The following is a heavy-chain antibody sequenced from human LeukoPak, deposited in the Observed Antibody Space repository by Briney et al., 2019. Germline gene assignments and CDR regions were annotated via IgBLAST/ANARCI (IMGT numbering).Heavy chain of an antibody. Sequence: PSETLSLTCTVSGGSISSSSYYWGWIRQPPGKGLEWIGSIYYSGSTYYNPSLKSRVTISVDTSKNQFSLKLSSVTAADTAVYYCASYYYGSGSPYAFDIWGQGTMVTVSS. CDR1: GGSISSSSYY. CDR3: ASYYYGSGSPYAFDI. J-gene: IGHJ3*02. V-gene: IGHV4-39*01. CDR2: IYYSGST. D-gene: IGHD3-10*01.